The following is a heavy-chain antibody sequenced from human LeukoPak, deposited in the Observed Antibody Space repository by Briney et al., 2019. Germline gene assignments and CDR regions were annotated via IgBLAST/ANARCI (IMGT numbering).Heavy chain of an antibody. D-gene: IGHD3-10*01. CDR3: ARQITMVRGAYRNFDY. CDR1: SGSISSSHYY. CDR2: IYYSGTT. V-gene: IGHV4-39*01. J-gene: IGHJ4*02. Sequence: PSETLSLTCTVSSGSISSSHYYWDWIRQPPGKGLEWNGTIYYSGTTYYNPSLESRATIPVDASKNQFYLMLNSVTAADTAVYYCARQITMVRGAYRNFDYWGQGTLVTVSS.